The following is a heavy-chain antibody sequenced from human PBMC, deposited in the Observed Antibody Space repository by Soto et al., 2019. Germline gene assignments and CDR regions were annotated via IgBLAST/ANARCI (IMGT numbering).Heavy chain of an antibody. Sequence: QVQLVQSGAEVKKPGASVKVSCKASGYTFTSYGISWVRQAPGQGLEWMGWISAYNGNTNYAQKLQGRVTMTTDISTSTAYMELRSLRSDDTAVYYCARDTAAAGTNIYYYGMDVWGQGTTVTVSS. CDR1: GYTFTSYG. J-gene: IGHJ6*02. V-gene: IGHV1-18*01. CDR3: ARDTAAAGTNIYYYGMDV. D-gene: IGHD6-13*01. CDR2: ISAYNGNT.